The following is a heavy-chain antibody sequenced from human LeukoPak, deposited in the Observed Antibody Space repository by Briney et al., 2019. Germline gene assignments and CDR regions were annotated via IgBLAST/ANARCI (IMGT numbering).Heavy chain of an antibody. J-gene: IGHJ6*03. V-gene: IGHV4-34*01. Sequence: SESLSLTCAVYGGSFSGYSWSWVRQPPGKGLDWIGEISHTGNTTYNPSRRSRVTISVDTSKNQLSLKLSSVTAAETAVYFCARGLHYYYYMDVWGTGTTVTVSS. CDR2: ISHTGNT. CDR3: ARGLHYYYYMDV. CDR1: GGSFSGYS.